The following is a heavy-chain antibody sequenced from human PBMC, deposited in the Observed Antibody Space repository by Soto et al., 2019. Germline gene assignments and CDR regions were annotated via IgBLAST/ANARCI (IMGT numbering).Heavy chain of an antibody. CDR2: ISGSGGST. V-gene: IGHV3-23*01. CDR1: GFTFSSYA. D-gene: IGHD1-26*01. J-gene: IGHJ6*02. Sequence: EVQLLESGGGLVQPGGSLRLSCAASGFTFSSYAMSWVRQAPGKGLEWVSAISGSGGSTYYADSVKGRFTISRDNSKNKLYLQKNSMIAEDTAVYYCAKVVGAALFFFYYYGMDVWGQGTTVTVSS. CDR3: AKVVGAALFFFYYYGMDV.